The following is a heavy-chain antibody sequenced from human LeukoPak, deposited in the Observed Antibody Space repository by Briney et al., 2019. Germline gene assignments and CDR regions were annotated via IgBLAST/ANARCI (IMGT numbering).Heavy chain of an antibody. CDR1: GFTFDEYA. D-gene: IGHD3-10*01. V-gene: IGHV3-43*02. CDR3: ARGAGELPIDY. Sequence: GGSLRLSCAASGFTFDEYAFHWVRQAPGKGLEWVSLISGDGATTYYAASVKGRFTISRDNAKNSLYLQMNSLRVEDTAVYYCARGAGELPIDYWGQGTMVTVSS. J-gene: IGHJ4*02. CDR2: ISGDGATT.